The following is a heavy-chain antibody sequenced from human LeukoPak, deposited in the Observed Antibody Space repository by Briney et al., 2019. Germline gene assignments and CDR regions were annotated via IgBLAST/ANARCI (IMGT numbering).Heavy chain of an antibody. CDR3: AREVAAAGTGHHFDY. Sequence: GASVKVSCKASGYTFTGYFMHWVRQAPGQGLEWMGWINPNSGGTNYAQKFQGRVTMTRDTSISTAYMELSRLRSDDTAVYHCAREVAAAGTGHHFDYWGQGTLVTVSS. CDR2: INPNSGGT. D-gene: IGHD6-13*01. V-gene: IGHV1-2*02. J-gene: IGHJ4*02. CDR1: GYTFTGYF.